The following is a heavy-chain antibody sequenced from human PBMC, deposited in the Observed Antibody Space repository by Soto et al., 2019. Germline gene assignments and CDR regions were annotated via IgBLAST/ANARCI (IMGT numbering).Heavy chain of an antibody. CDR2: IVVGSGHT. V-gene: IGHV1-58*02. CDR3: AARTRRYSSGWYEDYFDY. Sequence: QMQLVQSGPEVKKPGTSVKVSCKASGFPFTSSAMQWVRQARGQRLEWIGWIVVGSGHTNYAQKFQERVTITRDMSTSTAYMELSSLRSEDTAVYYCAARTRRYSSGWYEDYFDYWGQGTLVTVSS. CDR1: GFPFTSSA. D-gene: IGHD6-19*01. J-gene: IGHJ4*02.